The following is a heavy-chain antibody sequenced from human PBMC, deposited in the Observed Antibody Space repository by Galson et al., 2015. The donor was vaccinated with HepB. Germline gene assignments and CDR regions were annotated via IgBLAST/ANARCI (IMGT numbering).Heavy chain of an antibody. CDR3: ARDPGWLQITHAFDI. D-gene: IGHD5-24*01. J-gene: IGHJ3*02. Sequence: SLRLSCAASGFTFSSYGMHWVRQAPGKGLECVAVIWYDGSNKYYADSVKGRFTISRDNSKNTLYLQMNSLRAEDTAVYYCARDPGWLQITHAFDIWGQGTMVTVSS. V-gene: IGHV3-33*01. CDR1: GFTFSSYG. CDR2: IWYDGSNK.